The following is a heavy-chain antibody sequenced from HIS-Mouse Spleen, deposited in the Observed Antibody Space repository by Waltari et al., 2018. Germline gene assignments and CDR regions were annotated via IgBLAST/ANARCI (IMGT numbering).Heavy chain of an antibody. D-gene: IGHD6-6*01. CDR2: IYHSGRT. CDR1: GYSISSGYY. J-gene: IGHJ4*02. V-gene: IGHV4-38-2*01. CDR3: ASSEITIAAPSYYFDY. Sequence: QVQLQESGPGLVKPSETLSLTCPVSGYSISSGYYWGWIRQPPGKGREWIGGIYHSGRTDYNPSLKRRGTISVDTSKNQCSLKLSSVTAADTAVYYCASSEITIAAPSYYFDYWGQGTLVTVSS.